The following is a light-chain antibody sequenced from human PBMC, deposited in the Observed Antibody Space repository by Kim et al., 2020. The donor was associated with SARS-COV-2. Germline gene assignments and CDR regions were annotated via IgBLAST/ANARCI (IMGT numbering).Light chain of an antibody. J-gene: IGLJ1*01. Sequence: VSPGQTTSITCSGNKLGDKYACWYQQKPGQSPVLVIYQDSKRPSGIPERFSGSNSGNTATLTISGTQAMDEADYYCQAWDSSTFYVFGTGTKVTVL. CDR2: QDS. CDR3: QAWDSSTFYV. CDR1: KLGDKY. V-gene: IGLV3-1*01.